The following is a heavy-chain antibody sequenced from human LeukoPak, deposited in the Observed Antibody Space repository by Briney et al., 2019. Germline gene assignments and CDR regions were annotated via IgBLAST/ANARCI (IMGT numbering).Heavy chain of an antibody. V-gene: IGHV1-69*06. CDR2: IIPIFGTA. CDR1: GGTFSSYA. CDR3: ASGDLSVVAAMPFDY. J-gene: IGHJ4*02. D-gene: IGHD2-15*01. Sequence: SVKVSCKASGGTFSSYAISWVRQAPGQGLEWMGGIIPIFGTANYAQKFQGRVTITADKSTSTAYMELSSLRSEDTAVYYCASGDLSVVAAMPFDYWGQGTLVTVSS.